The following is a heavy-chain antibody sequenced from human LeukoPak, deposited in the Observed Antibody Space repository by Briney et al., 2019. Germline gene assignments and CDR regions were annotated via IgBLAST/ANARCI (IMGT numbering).Heavy chain of an antibody. CDR2: LYPTGNT. CDR3: VREIEHFGIDY. CDR1: GASISSYY. V-gene: IGHV4-4*07. J-gene: IGHJ4*02. D-gene: IGHD3-10*01. Sequence: SETLSLTCTVSGASISSYYWSWIRQSAGKGLEWIGRLYPTGNTKYNPSLGGRVTVSGDTSKNQFSPRLSSVTAADTAFYYCVREIEHFGIDYWGQGALVSVSS.